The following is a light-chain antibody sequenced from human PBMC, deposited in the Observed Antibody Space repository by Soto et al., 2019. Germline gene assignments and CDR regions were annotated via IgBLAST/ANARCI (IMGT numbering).Light chain of an antibody. CDR2: AAS. Sequence: DIQMTQTPSSLSASVGDRVTIACRASQGISNNLAWFQQKPGKLPKLLIFAASALQSGVPSRFSGSGSGTDFTLTIGSLQPEDVASDYCQAYDTAPAWAFGPGTRVEIK. CDR1: QGISNN. J-gene: IGKJ1*01. CDR3: QAYDTAPAWA. V-gene: IGKV1-27*01.